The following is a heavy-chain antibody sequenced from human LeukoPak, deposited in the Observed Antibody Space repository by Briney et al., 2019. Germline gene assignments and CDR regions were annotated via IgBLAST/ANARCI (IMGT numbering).Heavy chain of an antibody. CDR3: ASRPGGEDCSGGSCYGWFDP. V-gene: IGHV4-34*01. Sequence: PSEALSLTCAVYGGSFSGYYWSWIRQPPGKGLEWIGEINHSGSTNYNPSLKSRVTISVDTSENQFSLKLSSVTAADTAVYYCASRPGGEDCSGGSCYGWFDPWGQGTLVTVSS. CDR2: INHSGST. CDR1: GGSFSGYY. D-gene: IGHD2-15*01. J-gene: IGHJ5*02.